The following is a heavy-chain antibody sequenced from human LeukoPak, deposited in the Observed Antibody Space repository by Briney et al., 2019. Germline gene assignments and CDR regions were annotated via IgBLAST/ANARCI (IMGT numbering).Heavy chain of an antibody. Sequence: ASVKVSCKASGYTFTSYDINWVRQATGQGLEWMGWMNPNSGNTGYEQKFQGRVTMTRDTSTSTVYMELSSLRSEDTAVYYCARDPVDGSGTPDYWGQGTLVTVSS. CDR1: GYTFTSYD. J-gene: IGHJ4*02. CDR2: MNPNSGNT. CDR3: ARDPVDGSGTPDY. V-gene: IGHV1-8*01. D-gene: IGHD3-10*01.